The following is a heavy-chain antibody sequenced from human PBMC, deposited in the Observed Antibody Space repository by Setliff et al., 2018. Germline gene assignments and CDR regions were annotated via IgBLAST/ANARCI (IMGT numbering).Heavy chain of an antibody. D-gene: IGHD5-12*01. Sequence: SETLSLTCTVSGGSISSSSYYWGWIRQPPGKGLEWIGSIYYSGGTYYNPSLKSRVTISVDTSKNQFSLKLSSVTAADTAVYYCAGYSGYGGDDYWGQGTLVTVSS. CDR1: GGSISSSSYY. J-gene: IGHJ4*02. CDR2: IYYSGGT. CDR3: AGYSGYGGDDY. V-gene: IGHV4-39*01.